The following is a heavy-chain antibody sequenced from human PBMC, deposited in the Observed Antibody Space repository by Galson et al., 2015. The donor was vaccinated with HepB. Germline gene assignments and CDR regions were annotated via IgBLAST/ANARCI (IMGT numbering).Heavy chain of an antibody. CDR2: IRPTSCNS. J-gene: IGHJ4*02. V-gene: IGHV3-48*01. Sequence: SLRLSCAASGFTFSSYAMNWVRQAPGKGLEWMSYIRPTSCNSFSADSVKGRFIISRDNSKNLLYLQMNSLRAEDTAVYYCTRIALSGSYWYFHYWGQESLVTVSS. D-gene: IGHD1-26*01. CDR1: GFTFSSYA. CDR3: TRIALSGSYWYFHY.